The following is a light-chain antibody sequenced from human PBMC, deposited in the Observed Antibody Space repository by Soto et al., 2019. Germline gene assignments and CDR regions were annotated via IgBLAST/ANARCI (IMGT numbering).Light chain of an antibody. CDR1: SSNIGSYT. CDR3: AAWDDSLNGHV. J-gene: IGLJ1*01. CDR2: NNS. V-gene: IGLV1-44*01. Sequence: QSVLTQPPSASGTPGQRVTISCSGSSSNIGSYTVDWYQQLPGTAPKLLIYNNSQRPSGVPDRFSGSKSGTSASLAISGLQSEDEADYYCAAWDDSLNGHVFGTGTKLTVL.